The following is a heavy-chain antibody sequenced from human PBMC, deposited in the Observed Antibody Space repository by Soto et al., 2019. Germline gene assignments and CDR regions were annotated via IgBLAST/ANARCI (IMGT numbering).Heavy chain of an antibody. CDR1: GYSFTSLY. D-gene: IGHD3-3*01. CDR2: TNIGKDTK. V-gene: IGHV1-3*04. CDR3: ARYNYDEQFDY. J-gene: IGHJ4*02. Sequence: QVQLVQSGAEIKKPGASGKISCKASGYSFTSLYIHWVRQAPGQELEWLGATNIGKDTKQYSQKLQSRVPISTYTPATTVFLEVNILGSEDTSYYYCARYNYDEQFDYWGQGTLVIVSS.